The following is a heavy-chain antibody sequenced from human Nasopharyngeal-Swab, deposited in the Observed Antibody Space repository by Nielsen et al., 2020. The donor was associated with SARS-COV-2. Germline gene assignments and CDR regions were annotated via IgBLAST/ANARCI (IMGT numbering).Heavy chain of an antibody. V-gene: IGHV4-34*01. J-gene: IGHJ4*02. Sequence: SQTLSLTCAVYGGSFSGYYWSWIRQPPGKGLEWIGEINHSGSTNYNPSLKSRVTISVDTSKNQFSLKLSSVTAADTAVYYCAIGETGIDSRRRWLLLDYWGQGTLVTVSS. CDR3: AIGETGIDSRRRWLLLDY. CDR1: GGSFSGYY. D-gene: IGHD5-24*01. CDR2: INHSGST.